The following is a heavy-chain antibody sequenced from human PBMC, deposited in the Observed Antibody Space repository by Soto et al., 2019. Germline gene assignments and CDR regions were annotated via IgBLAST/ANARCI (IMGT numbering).Heavy chain of an antibody. V-gene: IGHV1-18*01. CDR1: GYTFSNYG. CDR3: ARVVPGAEAWFGP. Sequence: ASVKVACKTSGYTFSNYGITCVRQAPGQPLEXLGWXSXYXDXTXXAXXXQGRVSMTTDTSTTTAYMELRSLRSDDTAVYYCARVVPGAEAWFGPWGQGTLVTVSS. J-gene: IGHJ5*02. D-gene: IGHD2-2*01. CDR2: XSXYXDXT.